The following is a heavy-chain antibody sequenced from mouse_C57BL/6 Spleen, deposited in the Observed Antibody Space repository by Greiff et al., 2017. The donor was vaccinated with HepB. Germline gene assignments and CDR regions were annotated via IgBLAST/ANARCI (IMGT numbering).Heavy chain of an antibody. CDR3: ARGDSNLAWFAY. Sequence: VQLQQSGAELVMPGASVKLSCKASGYTFTSYWMHWVKQRPGQGLEWIGEIDPSDSYTNYNQKFKGKSTLTVDKSSSTAYMQLSSLTSEDSAFYYCARGDSNLAWFAYWGQGTLVTVSA. V-gene: IGHV1-69*01. D-gene: IGHD2-5*01. J-gene: IGHJ3*01. CDR1: GYTFTSYW. CDR2: IDPSDSYT.